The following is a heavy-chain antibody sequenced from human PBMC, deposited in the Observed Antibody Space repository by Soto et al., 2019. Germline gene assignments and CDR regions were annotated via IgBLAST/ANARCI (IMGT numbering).Heavy chain of an antibody. CDR3: ARKGYGGRWSLDY. J-gene: IGHJ4*02. V-gene: IGHV3-30*03. D-gene: IGHD2-15*01. CDR1: GFTFSSYG. Sequence: QVQLVESGGGVVQSGRSLRLSCAASGFTFSSYGMHWARQAPGEGLEWVAVISYDGNRKYYADSVKGRFTISRDFSKNTVDLHMNSLRVEDTAVYFCARKGYGGRWSLDYWGQGILVTVSS. CDR2: ISYDGNRK.